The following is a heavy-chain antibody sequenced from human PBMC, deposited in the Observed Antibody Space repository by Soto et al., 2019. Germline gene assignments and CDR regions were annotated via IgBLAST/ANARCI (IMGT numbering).Heavy chain of an antibody. V-gene: IGHV1-69*13. Sequence: SVKVSCKASGGTFSSYAISWVRQAPGQGLEWMGGIIPIFGTANYAQKFQGRVTITADESTSTAYMELSSLRSEDTAVYYCARDQYSSSPGYYYDVMDVCGQGTTVPVS. J-gene: IGHJ6*02. CDR1: GGTFSSYA. CDR3: ARDQYSSSPGYYYDVMDV. D-gene: IGHD6-6*01. CDR2: IIPIFGTA.